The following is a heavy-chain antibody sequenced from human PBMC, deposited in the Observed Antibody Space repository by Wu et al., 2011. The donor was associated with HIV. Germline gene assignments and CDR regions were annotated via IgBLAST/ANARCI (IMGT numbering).Heavy chain of an antibody. J-gene: IGHJ3*02. Sequence: QVQLVQSGAEVKKPGASVTVSCKASGYTFTGYYMHWVRQAPGQGLEWIGIINPSGGNPSYTQKFRGRVTMTSDTSTSTVYMELSSLKSDDTAVYYCARPSMAAVVDAFAIWGQGTMVTSLQ. D-gene: IGHD6-13*01. CDR2: INPSGGNP. CDR3: ARPSMAAVVDAFAI. V-gene: IGHV1-46*01. CDR1: GYTFTGYY.